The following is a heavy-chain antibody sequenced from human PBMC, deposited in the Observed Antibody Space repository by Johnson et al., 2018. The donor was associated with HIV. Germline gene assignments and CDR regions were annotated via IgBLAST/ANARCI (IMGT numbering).Heavy chain of an antibody. V-gene: IGHV3-30*04. D-gene: IGHD2-8*02. CDR2: ISYDGSEK. CDR1: GFTFSSYA. Sequence: QVQLVESGGGVVQPGRSLRLSCAASGFTFSSYAMHWVRQAPGKGLEWVAVISYDGSEKYFADSVKGRFTISRDSSKNTLYLQMNSLKTEDTAVYYCTTDIPVIVLGGPDIWGQGTMVTVSS. CDR3: TTDIPVIVLGGPDI. J-gene: IGHJ3*02.